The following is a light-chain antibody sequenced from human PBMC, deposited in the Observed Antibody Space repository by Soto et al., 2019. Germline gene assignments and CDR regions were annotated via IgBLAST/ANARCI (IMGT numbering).Light chain of an antibody. J-gene: IGLJ1*01. Sequence: QSVLTQPASVSGSPGQSITISCTGTSGDIGSYNRVSWYQQHPGKAPKLIIYEVTDRPSGVSNRFSRSKSGNTASLTISGLQAEDEAEYYCSSYTNINKRACVFGTGTKVTVL. CDR1: SGDIGSYNR. CDR3: SSYTNINKRACV. CDR2: EVT. V-gene: IGLV2-14*01.